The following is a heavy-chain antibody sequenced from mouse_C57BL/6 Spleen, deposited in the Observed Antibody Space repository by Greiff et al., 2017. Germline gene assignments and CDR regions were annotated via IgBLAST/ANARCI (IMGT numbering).Heavy chain of an antibody. CDR1: GFSLTSYG. J-gene: IGHJ1*03. V-gene: IGHV2-2*01. D-gene: IGHD1-1*01. Sequence: VKLVESGPGLVQPSQSLSITCTVSGFSLTSYGVHWVRQSPGKGLEWLGVIWSGGSTDYNAAFISRLSISKDNSKSQVFFKMNSLQADDTAIYYCAGYYGSSYFDVWGTGTTVTVSS. CDR2: IWSGGST. CDR3: AGYYGSSYFDV.